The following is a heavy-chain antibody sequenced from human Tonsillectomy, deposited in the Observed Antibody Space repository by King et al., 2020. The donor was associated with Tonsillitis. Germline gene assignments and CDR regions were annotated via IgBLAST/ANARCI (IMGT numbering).Heavy chain of an antibody. J-gene: IGHJ3*02. CDR3: AAPYYYDSSGMSTHAFDI. V-gene: IGHV3-23*04. CDR1: GFTFSSYA. Sequence: VQLVESGGGLVQPGGSLRLSCAASGFTFSSYAMSWVRQAPGKGLEWVSAISGSGGSTYYAHSVKGRFTISRDNSKNTLYLQMNSLRAEDTAVYYCAAPYYYDSSGMSTHAFDIWGQGTMVTVSS. D-gene: IGHD3-22*01. CDR2: ISGSGGST.